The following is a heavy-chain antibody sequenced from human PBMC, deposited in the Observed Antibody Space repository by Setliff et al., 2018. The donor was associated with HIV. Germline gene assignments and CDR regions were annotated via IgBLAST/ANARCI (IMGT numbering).Heavy chain of an antibody. D-gene: IGHD3-16*01. Sequence: GGSLRLSCAASGFDFTSYTMTWVRQAPGKGLEWVASISDGGGGTDYADSVKGRFTISRDNSRNTLYLQMHSLRVEDTAVYYCAAVPWGHSSLIIDHWGQGTPVTVSS. CDR1: GFDFTSYT. CDR3: AAVPWGHSSLIIDH. CDR2: ISDGGGGT. V-gene: IGHV3-23*01. J-gene: IGHJ4*02.